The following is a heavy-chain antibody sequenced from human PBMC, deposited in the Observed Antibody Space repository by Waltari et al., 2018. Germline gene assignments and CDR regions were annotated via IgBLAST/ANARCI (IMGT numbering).Heavy chain of an antibody. CDR1: GGSINSYY. D-gene: IGHD4-17*01. J-gene: IGHJ5*02. CDR2: ISTNGGT. CDR3: AKVKRDDYSDYWSRWFDP. Sequence: QVQLRESGPGLVKPSETLSLTCTVSGGSINSYYWSWIRQPAGEGLEWLGHISTNGGTNYHPALKSRVTMSVDTSKNQFSLKLSSVTAADTALYYCAKVKRDDYSDYWSRWFDPWGQGTLVTVSS. V-gene: IGHV4-4*07.